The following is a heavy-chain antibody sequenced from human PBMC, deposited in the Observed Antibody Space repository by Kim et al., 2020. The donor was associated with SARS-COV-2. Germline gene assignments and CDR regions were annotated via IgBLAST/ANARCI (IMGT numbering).Heavy chain of an antibody. V-gene: IGHV4-34*01. CDR2: INHSGST. CDR3: ARGRKITFGGVIVRKGPPGTCYFDY. J-gene: IGHJ4*02. Sequence: SETLSLTCAVYGGSFSGYYWSWIRQPPGKGLEWIGEINHSGSTNYNPSLKSRVTISVDTSTNQFSLKLSSVTAADTAVYYCARGRKITFGGVIVRKGPPGTCYFDYWGQGTLVTVSS. D-gene: IGHD3-16*02. CDR1: GGSFSGYY.